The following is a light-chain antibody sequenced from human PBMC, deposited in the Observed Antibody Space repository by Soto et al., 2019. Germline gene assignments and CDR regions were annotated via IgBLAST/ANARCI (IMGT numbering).Light chain of an antibody. V-gene: IGKV3-20*01. CDR2: GAS. CDR3: QQYGSSPT. J-gene: IGKJ4*01. CDR1: QSVSSSY. Sequence: EIVLTQSPGTLSLSPGERATLSCRASQSVSSSYLAWYQQKPGQAPRLLIYGASSRATGIPDRFSGSGSGTDFTLTSSLLAPEDFAVYYCQQYGSSPTFGGGTKVEIK.